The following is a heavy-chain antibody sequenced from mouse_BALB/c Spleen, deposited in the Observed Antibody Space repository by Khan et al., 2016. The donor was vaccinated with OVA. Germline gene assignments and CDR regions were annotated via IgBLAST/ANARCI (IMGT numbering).Heavy chain of an antibody. V-gene: IGHV3-2*02. CDR1: GYSITSGYG. Sequence: QLEESGPGLVKPSQSLSLTCTVTGYSITSGYGWNWIRQFPGNKLEWMGYISYSGSTNYNPSLKSRISITRDTSKNQFFLQLNSVTTEDTAKYYCARKARIKYWGQGTTLTVSS. CDR2: ISYSGST. J-gene: IGHJ2*01. D-gene: IGHD3-2*02. CDR3: ARKARIKY.